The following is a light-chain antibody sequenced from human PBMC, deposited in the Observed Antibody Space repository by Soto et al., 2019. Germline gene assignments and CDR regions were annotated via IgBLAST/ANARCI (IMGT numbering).Light chain of an antibody. CDR1: QSVRNSL. Sequence: EIVLTHSPGTLSLSPWEGAALSSSASQSVRNSLLAWYQQKPGQPPRLLIYGASTRATAIPARFSGSGSGTGFTLTISSLEPEDFGVYYCQQRSNWPPVTFGGGTKVDIK. CDR3: QQRSNWPPVT. J-gene: IGKJ4*01. V-gene: IGKV3-11*01. CDR2: GAS.